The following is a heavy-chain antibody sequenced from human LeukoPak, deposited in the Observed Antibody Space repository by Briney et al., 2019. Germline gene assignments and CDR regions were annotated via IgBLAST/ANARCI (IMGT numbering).Heavy chain of an antibody. CDR2: IYTSGST. CDR3: ARVGGITMVRGEPSYNWFDP. J-gene: IGHJ5*02. V-gene: IGHV4-4*07. D-gene: IGHD3-10*01. CDR1: GGSISSYY. Sequence: NSSETLSLTCTVSGGSISSYYWSWIRQPAGKGLEWIGRIYTSGSTNYNPSLKSRVTMSVDTSKNQFSLKLSSVTAADTAAYYCARVGGITMVRGEPSYNWFDPWGQGTLVTVSS.